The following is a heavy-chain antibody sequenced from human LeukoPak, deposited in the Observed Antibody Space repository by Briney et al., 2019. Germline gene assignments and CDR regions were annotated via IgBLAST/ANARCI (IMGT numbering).Heavy chain of an antibody. J-gene: IGHJ5*02. Sequence: SETLSLTCAVYGGSFSGYYWSWIRQPPGKGLEWIGGINRSGSTNYNPSLKSRVTISVDTSKNQFSLKLSSVTAADTAVYYCARGLRRIVVVVAATLFDPWGQGTLVTVSS. CDR2: INRSGST. CDR3: ARGLRRIVVVVAATLFDP. V-gene: IGHV4-34*01. D-gene: IGHD2-15*01. CDR1: GGSFSGYY.